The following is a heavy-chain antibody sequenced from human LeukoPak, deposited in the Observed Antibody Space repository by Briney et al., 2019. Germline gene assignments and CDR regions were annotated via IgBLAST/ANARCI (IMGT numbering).Heavy chain of an antibody. Sequence: GGSLRLSCVASGFTFSRHGMNWVRQAPGKGLEWVSGISPSGDIKYYVDSVKGRFTVSRDNSKNTLYLQMNSLRAEDTAVYYCARDQYGSGDGYYMDVWGKGTTVTISS. CDR1: GFTFSRHG. CDR2: ISPSGDIK. V-gene: IGHV3-23*01. CDR3: ARDQYGSGDGYYMDV. D-gene: IGHD3-10*01. J-gene: IGHJ6*03.